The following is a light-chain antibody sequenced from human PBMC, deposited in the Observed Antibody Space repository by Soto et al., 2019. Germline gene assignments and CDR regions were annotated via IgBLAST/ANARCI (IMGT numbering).Light chain of an antibody. J-gene: IGKJ1*01. Sequence: EIVLTQSPATLSLSPGKRATISCRASQNISNCLTWYQQKPGQAPRLLIYDVSNRATGIPARFSGSGSGTDFTLTISSLEPEDFAVYYCQQRSNWPRTFGQGTKVDIK. V-gene: IGKV3-11*01. CDR1: QNISNC. CDR3: QQRSNWPRT. CDR2: DVS.